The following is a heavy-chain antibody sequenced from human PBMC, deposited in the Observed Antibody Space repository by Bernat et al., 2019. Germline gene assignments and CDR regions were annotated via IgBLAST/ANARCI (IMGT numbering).Heavy chain of an antibody. V-gene: IGHV4-39*01. CDR3: ATPWRATYYYGSSGYYGWDAFDS. CDR1: AGSISSNNYF. J-gene: IGHJ3*02. CDR2: VYFSGST. D-gene: IGHD3-22*01. Sequence: QVQLQQWGAGLVKPSETLSLTCTVSAGSISSNNYFWGWIREPPGKGLEWIGSVYFSGSTYYNPSLKGRVTISLDKSKNQFSLKLSPVAGADKALYYCATPWRATYYYGSSGYYGWDAFDSWGQGTMVTVSS.